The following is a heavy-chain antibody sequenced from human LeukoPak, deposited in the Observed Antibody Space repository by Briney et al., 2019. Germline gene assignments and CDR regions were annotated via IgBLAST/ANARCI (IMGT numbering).Heavy chain of an antibody. CDR1: GFIFNTFN. J-gene: IGHJ4*02. V-gene: IGHV3-21*01. CDR3: ARGHYDVLASSYKWTPDY. Sequence: PGGSLRLSCAASGFIFNTFNMNWFRQAPGKGLEWGSSINSGGDYKYYADSVKGRFTTSRDNAKNSLSLQLNSLRVEDTAIYYCARGHYDVLASSYKWTPDYWGQGTLVTVSS. CDR2: INSGGDYK. D-gene: IGHD3-9*01.